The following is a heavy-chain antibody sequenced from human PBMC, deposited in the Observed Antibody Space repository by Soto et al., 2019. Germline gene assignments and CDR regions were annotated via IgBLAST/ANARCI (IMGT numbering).Heavy chain of an antibody. J-gene: IGHJ4*02. CDR3: AKDWDIVVVVAATGPDY. CDR2: ISYDGSNK. Sequence: GGSLRLSCAASGFTFSSYGMHWVRQAPGKGLEWVAVISYDGSNKYYADSVKGRFTISRDNSKNTLYLQMNSLRAEDTAVYYCAKDWDIVVVVAATGPDYWGQGTLVTVSS. V-gene: IGHV3-30*18. D-gene: IGHD2-15*01. CDR1: GFTFSSYG.